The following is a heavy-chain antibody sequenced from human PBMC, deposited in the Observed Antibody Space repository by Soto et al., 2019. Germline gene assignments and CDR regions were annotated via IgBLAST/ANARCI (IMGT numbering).Heavy chain of an antibody. V-gene: IGHV4-34*01. CDR2: INHSGST. Sequence: QVQLQQWGAGLLKPSETLSLTCAVYGGSFSGYYWSWIRQPPGKGLEWIGEINHSGSTNYNPSLKRRVTISVDTSKNQFALKLSSVTAADTAVYYCARGHQYYYGSGSYVRYYYYGMDVWGQGTTVTVSS. CDR3: ARGHQYYYGSGSYVRYYYYGMDV. CDR1: GGSFSGYY. J-gene: IGHJ6*02. D-gene: IGHD3-10*01.